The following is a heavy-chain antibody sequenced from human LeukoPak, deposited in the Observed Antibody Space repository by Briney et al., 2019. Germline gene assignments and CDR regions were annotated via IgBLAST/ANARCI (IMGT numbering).Heavy chain of an antibody. Sequence: GGSLRLSCAASGFTFSGYSMNWVRQAPGKGLEWVSSITSSSSYIYYADSVKGRFTISRDNAKNSLYLQMNSLRAEDTAVYYCARVTIFGVEAFDYWGQGTLVTVSS. D-gene: IGHD3-3*01. CDR2: ITSSSSYI. CDR1: GFTFSGYS. V-gene: IGHV3-21*01. J-gene: IGHJ4*02. CDR3: ARVTIFGVEAFDY.